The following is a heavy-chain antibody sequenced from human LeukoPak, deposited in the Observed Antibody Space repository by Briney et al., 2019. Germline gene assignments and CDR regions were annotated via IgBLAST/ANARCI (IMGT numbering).Heavy chain of an antibody. Sequence: PSETLSLTCTVSGGSISTYYWSWIRQPPGKGLEWIGYIYYTGSTNYNPSLKSRVTISVDTSKNQFSLKLSSMTAADTAVYYCARHRYHYGSGNYDTPHDAFDIWGQGTMVTISS. D-gene: IGHD3-10*01. CDR1: GGSISTYY. CDR3: ARHRYHYGSGNYDTPHDAFDI. V-gene: IGHV4-59*08. CDR2: IYYTGST. J-gene: IGHJ3*02.